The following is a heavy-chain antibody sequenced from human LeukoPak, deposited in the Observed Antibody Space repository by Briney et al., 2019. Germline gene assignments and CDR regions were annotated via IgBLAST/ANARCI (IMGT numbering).Heavy chain of an antibody. D-gene: IGHD6-19*01. J-gene: IGHJ4*02. CDR2: ISSNGGST. CDR1: GFTFSDYG. V-gene: IGHV3-64*01. CDR3: ARDSSSRPFDY. Sequence: GGSPRLSCAASGFTFSDYGMHWVRQAPGKGLEYVSTISSNGGSTYYANSVKGRFTVSRDNSKNTLYLQMGSLRAEDMAVYYCARDSSSRPFDYWGQGTLVTVSS.